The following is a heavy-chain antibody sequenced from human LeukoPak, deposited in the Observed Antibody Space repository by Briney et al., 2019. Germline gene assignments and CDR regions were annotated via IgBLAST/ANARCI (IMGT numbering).Heavy chain of an antibody. CDR1: GYTFTSYA. CDR2: IIPIFGTA. CDR3: ARAPSGAFDI. V-gene: IGHV1-69*05. D-gene: IGHD3-10*01. J-gene: IGHJ3*02. Sequence: SVKVSCKASGYTFTSYAISWVRQAPGQGLEWMGGIIPIFGTANYAQKFQGRVTITTDESTSTAYMELSSLRSGDTAVYYCARAPSGAFDIWGQGTMVTVSS.